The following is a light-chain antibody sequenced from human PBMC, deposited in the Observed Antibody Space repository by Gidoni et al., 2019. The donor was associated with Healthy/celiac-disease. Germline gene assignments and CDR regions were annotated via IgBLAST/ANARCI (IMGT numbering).Light chain of an antibody. V-gene: IGLV9-49*01. Sequence: QPVLTQPPSASASLGASVTLTCTLSSGYSNYKVDWYQQRPGKGPRFVMRVGTGGIVGSKGDGIPDRFSVLGSGLNRYLTIKNIQEEDESDYHCGADHGSGSNFVVVGGGTKLTVL. J-gene: IGLJ2*01. CDR1: SGYSNYK. CDR2: VGTGGIVG. CDR3: GADHGSGSNFVV.